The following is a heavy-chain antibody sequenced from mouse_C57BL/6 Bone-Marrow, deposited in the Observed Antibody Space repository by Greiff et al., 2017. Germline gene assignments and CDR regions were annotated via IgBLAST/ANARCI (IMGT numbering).Heavy chain of an antibody. Sequence: VQLQQSGAELVRPGTSVKLSCKASGYTFTSYWMHWVKQRPGQGLEWIGVIDPSDSYTNYNQKFKGKATLTVDTSSSTAYMQLCSRTSEDSAVYYGARDGRGFAYWGQGTLVTVSA. CDR2: IDPSDSYT. J-gene: IGHJ3*01. CDR3: ARDGRGFAY. CDR1: GYTFTSYW. V-gene: IGHV1-59*01.